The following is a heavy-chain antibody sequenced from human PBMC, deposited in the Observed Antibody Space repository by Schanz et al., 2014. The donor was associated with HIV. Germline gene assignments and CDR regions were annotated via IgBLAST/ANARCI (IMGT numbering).Heavy chain of an antibody. CDR3: ARSETIAARPVWYFDL. CDR2: INPGSGET. CDR1: GDTFTGDF. D-gene: IGHD6-6*01. J-gene: IGHJ2*01. V-gene: IGHV1-46*01. Sequence: QVQLVQSGAEVKKPGASVKVSCKASGDTFTGDFMHWVRQAPGQGLEWLGIINPGSGETTFAQNFQGRVRLTRDTSTSTVYMQLSSLRSEDTAVYYCARSETIAARPVWYFDLWGRGTLVTVSS.